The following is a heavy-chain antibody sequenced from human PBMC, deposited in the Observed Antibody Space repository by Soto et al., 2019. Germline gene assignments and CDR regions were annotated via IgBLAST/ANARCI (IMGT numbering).Heavy chain of an antibody. CDR2: IKYDGNNK. J-gene: IGHJ6*04. D-gene: IGHD3-16*02. Sequence: QVQLVESGGGVVQPGRSLRLSCAASGVSFKTFGMHWVRQAPGKGLEWVAVIKYDGNNKFYADSVKGRFTISRDNSKNTLYLQMNSLRAEDTAVYYCARGPLSGDYIWGSYRPGIMDVWGKGTTVTVSS. V-gene: IGHV3-33*01. CDR1: GVSFKTFG. CDR3: ARGPLSGDYIWGSYRPGIMDV.